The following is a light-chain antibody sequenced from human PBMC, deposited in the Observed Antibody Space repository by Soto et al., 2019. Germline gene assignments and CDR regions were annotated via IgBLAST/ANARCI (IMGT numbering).Light chain of an antibody. CDR1: QSITSF. CDR3: QQSYSSPPWT. J-gene: IGKJ1*01. CDR2: RGS. V-gene: IGKV1-39*01. Sequence: DIQMTQSPSSLSASVGDRVTISCRASQSITSFLNWYQQKPGTAPRLLIYRGSKVTSGVPPRFSGSGSGRDFTLTISSLRPEDIATYFCQQSYSSPPWTFGQGTKVDIK.